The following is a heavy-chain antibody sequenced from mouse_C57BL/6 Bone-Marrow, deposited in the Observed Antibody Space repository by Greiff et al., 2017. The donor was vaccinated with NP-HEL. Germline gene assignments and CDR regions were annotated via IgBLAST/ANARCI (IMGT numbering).Heavy chain of an antibody. CDR2: IDPSDSYT. CDR3: ARSYYYGSSYDYAMDY. Sequence: QVQLQQPGAELVRPGTSVKLSCKASGYTFTSYWMHWVKQRPGQGLEWIGVIDPSDSYTNYNQKFKGKATLTVDTSSSTAYMHLSSLTSEDSAVYYCARSYYYGSSYDYAMDYWGQGTSVTVSS. J-gene: IGHJ4*01. D-gene: IGHD1-1*01. V-gene: IGHV1-59*01. CDR1: GYTFTSYW.